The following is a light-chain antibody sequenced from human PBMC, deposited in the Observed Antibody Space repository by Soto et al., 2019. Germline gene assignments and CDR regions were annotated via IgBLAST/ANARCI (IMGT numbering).Light chain of an antibody. J-gene: IGKJ4*01. CDR1: QSVSEF. Sequence: EVVLTQSPATLSLSPGERATLSCRASQSVSEFLAWYQQKPGQAPRLLIYDASNRATGIPARFSGSGSGTDFTLTISSLEAEDFALYSCQQRSKWPVTFGGGTKVEIK. CDR3: QQRSKWPVT. CDR2: DAS. V-gene: IGKV3-11*01.